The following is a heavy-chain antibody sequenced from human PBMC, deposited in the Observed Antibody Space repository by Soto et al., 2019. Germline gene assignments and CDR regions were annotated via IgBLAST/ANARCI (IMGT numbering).Heavy chain of an antibody. Sequence: QVQLQESGPGLVKPSGTLSLTCAVSGGSINSPNWWNWVRQPPGKGLEWIGEIHHSGSSNYNPSLKSRLTLSVDTSTHELSMKLNSVTAADTAVYYCGRAYSSGSPIDSWGQGTLVTVSS. D-gene: IGHD6-19*01. V-gene: IGHV4-4*02. J-gene: IGHJ4*02. CDR2: IHHSGSS. CDR3: GRAYSSGSPIDS. CDR1: GGSINSPNW.